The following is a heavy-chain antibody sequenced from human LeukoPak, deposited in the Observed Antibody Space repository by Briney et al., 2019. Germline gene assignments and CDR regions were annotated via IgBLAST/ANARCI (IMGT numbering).Heavy chain of an antibody. V-gene: IGHV3-23*01. J-gene: IGHJ4*02. Sequence: PGGSLRLSCAASGFTFSNYAMSWVRQAPGKGLEWVSGIYGGNTYYADSVKGRFTISRDNSKSTLCLQMNSLRAEDTAVYYCAKQLGYCSDGSCYFPYWGQGTLVTVSS. CDR1: GFTFSNYA. D-gene: IGHD2-15*01. CDR2: IYGGNT. CDR3: AKQLGYCSDGSCYFPY.